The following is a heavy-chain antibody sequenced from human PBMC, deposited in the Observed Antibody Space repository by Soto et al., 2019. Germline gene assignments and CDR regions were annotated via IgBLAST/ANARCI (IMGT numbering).Heavy chain of an antibody. CDR1: GGSISSYY. CDR3: ARVGKYCSGGSCYSVYFDY. D-gene: IGHD2-15*01. J-gene: IGHJ4*02. CDR2: IYYSGST. V-gene: IGHV4-59*01. Sequence: QVQLQESGPGLVKPSETLSLTCTVSGGSISSYYWSWIRQPPGKGLEWIGYIYYSGSTNYNPSLKSRVTISVDASKNPFSLKLSSVTAADTAVYYCARVGKYCSGGSCYSVYFDYWGQGTLVTVSS.